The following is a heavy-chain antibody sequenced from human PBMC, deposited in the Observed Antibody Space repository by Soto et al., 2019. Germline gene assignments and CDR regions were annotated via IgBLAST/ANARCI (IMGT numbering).Heavy chain of an antibody. D-gene: IGHD4-4*01. CDR3: ARAGMTTSDYYYGMDV. CDR2: IIPIFGTA. V-gene: IGHV1-69*13. Sequence: ASVKVSCKASGGTFSSYAISWVRQAPGQGLEWMGGIIPIFGTANYAQKFQGRVTITADESTSTAYMELSSLRSEDTAVYYCARAGMTTSDYYYGMDVWGQGTTVTVSS. J-gene: IGHJ6*02. CDR1: GGTFSSYA.